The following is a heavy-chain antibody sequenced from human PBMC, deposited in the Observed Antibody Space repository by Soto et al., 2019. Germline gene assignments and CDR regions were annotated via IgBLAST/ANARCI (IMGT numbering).Heavy chain of an antibody. CDR1: GYKFTTYF. CDR3: VRGPYDSSPFDY. CDR2: IHPSGDT. V-gene: IGHV1-46*01. J-gene: IGHJ4*02. Sequence: GASVKVSCKASGYKFTTYFIHWVGQAPGQGLEWMGMIHPSGDTGYAQKFRGRVTMTIDTSTTTAYMELRNLTSEDTAVYFSVRGPYDSSPFDYWGQGTLVTVSS. D-gene: IGHD3-22*01.